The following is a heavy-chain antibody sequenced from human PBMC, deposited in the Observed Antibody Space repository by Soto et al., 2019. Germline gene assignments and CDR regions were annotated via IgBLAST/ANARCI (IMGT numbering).Heavy chain of an antibody. D-gene: IGHD6-6*01. J-gene: IGHJ5*02. CDR2: ISSSGSTI. CDR1: GFTFSDYY. CDR3: ARSPGPLSVPFDP. Sequence: PGGSLSLSCAASGFTFSDYYMSWIRQAPGKGLEWVSYISSSGSTIYYADSVKGRFTISRDNAKNSLYLQMNSLRAEDTAVYYCARSPGPLSVPFDPWGQGTLVTVSS. V-gene: IGHV3-11*01.